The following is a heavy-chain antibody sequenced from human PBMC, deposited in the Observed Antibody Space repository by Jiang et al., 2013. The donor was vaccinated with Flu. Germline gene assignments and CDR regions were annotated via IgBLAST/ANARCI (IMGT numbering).Heavy chain of an antibody. CDR2: INIGNGNT. Sequence: GAEVKKPGASVKVSCKASGYTFTSYAIHWVRQAPGQRLEWMGWINIGNGNTKYSQKFQGRVTITRDTSATTAYMELSSLTSEDTAVYYCARRLVRAFDIWGQGTMVTVSS. CDR3: ARRLVRAFDI. D-gene: IGHD3-9*01. CDR1: GYTFTSYA. J-gene: IGHJ3*02. V-gene: IGHV1-3*04.